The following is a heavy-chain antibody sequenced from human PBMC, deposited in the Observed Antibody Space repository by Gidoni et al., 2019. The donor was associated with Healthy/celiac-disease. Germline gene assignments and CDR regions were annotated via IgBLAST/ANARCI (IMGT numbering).Heavy chain of an antibody. V-gene: IGHV4-30-4*01. J-gene: IGHJ3*02. D-gene: IGHD2-2*01. CDR2: IYYSGST. Sequence: QVQLQESGPGLVKPSQTLSLTCTVSGGSIRSGAYYWSWIRQPPGKGLEWIGYIYYSGSTYYNPSLKSRVTISVDTSKNQFSLKLSSVTAADTAVYYCARAGIVVVPAAMESAFDIWGQGTMVTVSS. CDR3: ARAGIVVVPAAMESAFDI. CDR1: GGSIRSGAYY.